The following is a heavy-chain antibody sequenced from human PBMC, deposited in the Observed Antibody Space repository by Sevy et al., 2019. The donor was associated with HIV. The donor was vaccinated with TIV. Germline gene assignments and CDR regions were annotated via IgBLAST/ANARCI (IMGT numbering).Heavy chain of an antibody. Sequence: GGSLRLSCAASGFTFISYAMHWVRQPPGKGLEWVAVISYDGSNKYYADSVKGRFNISRDNSKNTLYLQMNSLRAEDTALYYCARDHSSSGYSFDYWGQGTLVTVSS. CDR1: GFTFISYA. CDR2: ISYDGSNK. CDR3: ARDHSSSGYSFDY. V-gene: IGHV3-30-3*01. D-gene: IGHD6-19*01. J-gene: IGHJ4*02.